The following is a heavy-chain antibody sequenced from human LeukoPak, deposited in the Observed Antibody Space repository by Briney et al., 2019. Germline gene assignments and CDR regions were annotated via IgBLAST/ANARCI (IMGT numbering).Heavy chain of an antibody. J-gene: IGHJ4*02. D-gene: IGHD3-9*01. V-gene: IGHV3-20*04. CDR3: ARRFPAYFDWLTPSTGFDY. CDR2: INWNGGST. Sequence: GGSLRLSRAASGFTFDDYGMSWVRQAPGKGLEWVSGINWNGGSTGYADSVKGRFTISRDNAKNSLYLQMNSLRAEDTALYYCARRFPAYFDWLTPSTGFDYWGQGTLVTVSS. CDR1: GFTFDDYG.